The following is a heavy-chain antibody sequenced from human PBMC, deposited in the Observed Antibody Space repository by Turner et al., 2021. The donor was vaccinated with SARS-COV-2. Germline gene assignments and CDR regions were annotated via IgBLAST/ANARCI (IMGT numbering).Heavy chain of an antibody. CDR2: IYYSGCT. Sequence: QLQLQESGPGLVKPSETLSLTCTVSGGSISSSSYYWGWIRQPPGKGLEWIGSIYYSGCTYYNPSLKSRVTKSVDTSKNQFSLKLSSVTAADTAVYYCAGERRITMVRGVLTYYYGMDVWGQGTTVTVSS. V-gene: IGHV4-39*01. CDR3: AGERRITMVRGVLTYYYGMDV. CDR1: GGSISSSSYY. D-gene: IGHD3-10*01. J-gene: IGHJ6*02.